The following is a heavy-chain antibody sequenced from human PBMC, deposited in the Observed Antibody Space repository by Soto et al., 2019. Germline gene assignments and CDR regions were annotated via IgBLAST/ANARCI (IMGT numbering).Heavy chain of an antibody. Sequence: GSLRLSCAASGFTFSSYGMHWVRQAPGKGLEWVAVISYDGSNKYYADSVKGRFTISRDNSKNTLYLQMNSLRAEDTAVYYCAKDGDTAMVTYYYYGMDVWGQGTTVTVSS. D-gene: IGHD5-18*01. J-gene: IGHJ6*02. CDR3: AKDGDTAMVTYYYYGMDV. CDR1: GFTFSSYG. CDR2: ISYDGSNK. V-gene: IGHV3-30*18.